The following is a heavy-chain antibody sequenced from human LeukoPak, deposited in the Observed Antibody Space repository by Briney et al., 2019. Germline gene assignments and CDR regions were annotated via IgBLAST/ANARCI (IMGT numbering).Heavy chain of an antibody. CDR1: GFTFSGYA. D-gene: IGHD3-10*02. J-gene: IGHJ6*04. V-gene: IGHV3-48*03. CDR3: AELGITMIGGV. Sequence: GGSLRLSCAASGFTFSGYAMNWVRQAPGKGLEWVSYISSSGSTIYYADSVKGRFTISRDNAKNSPYLQMNSLRAEDTAVYYCAELGITMIGGVWGKGTTVTISS. CDR2: ISSSGSTI.